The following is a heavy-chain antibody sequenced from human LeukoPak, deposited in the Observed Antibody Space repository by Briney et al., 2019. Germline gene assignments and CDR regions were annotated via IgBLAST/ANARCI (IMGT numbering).Heavy chain of an antibody. CDR3: ARVGRSGENYFDY. Sequence: GGSLRLSCAASGFTFSSYSMNWVRQAPGKGLEWVSSISSSSSYIYYADSVKGRFTISRDNAKNSLYLQMNSLRAEDTAVYYCARVGRSGENYFDYWGQGTLVTVSS. CDR1: GFTFSSYS. D-gene: IGHD1-26*01. CDR2: ISSSSSYI. V-gene: IGHV3-21*01. J-gene: IGHJ4*02.